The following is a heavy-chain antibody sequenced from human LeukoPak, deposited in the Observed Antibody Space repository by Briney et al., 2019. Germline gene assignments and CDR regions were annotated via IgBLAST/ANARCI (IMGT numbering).Heavy chain of an antibody. D-gene: IGHD6-19*01. Sequence: GGSLRLSCAASGFTFSGSAIHWVRQSSGKGLEWVGQIDKKDKGYATATAYAASVKGRFTISRDDSINTAYLQMNSLKTEDTAVYYCTRRDSSVYYFDYWGQGTLVTVSS. V-gene: IGHV3-73*01. CDR2: IDKKDKGYATAT. CDR1: GFTFSGSA. J-gene: IGHJ4*02. CDR3: TRRDSSVYYFDY.